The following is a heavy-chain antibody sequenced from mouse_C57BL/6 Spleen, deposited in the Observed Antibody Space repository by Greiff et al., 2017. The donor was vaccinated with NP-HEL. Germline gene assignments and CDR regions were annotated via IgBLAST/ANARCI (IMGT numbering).Heavy chain of an antibody. CDR3: ARSGPGYFDY. J-gene: IGHJ2*01. CDR2: IYPGSGNT. Sequence: VQLQQSGAELVRPGASVKLSCKASGYTFTDYYINWVKQRPGQGLEWIARIYPGSGNTYYNEKFKGKATMTAEKSSSTAYMQLSSLTSEDSAVYFCARSGPGYFDYGGQGTTLTVSS. D-gene: IGHD3-1*01. CDR1: GYTFTDYY. V-gene: IGHV1-76*01.